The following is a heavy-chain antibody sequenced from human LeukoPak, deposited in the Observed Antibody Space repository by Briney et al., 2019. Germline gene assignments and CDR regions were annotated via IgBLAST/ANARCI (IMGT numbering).Heavy chain of an antibody. J-gene: IGHJ4*02. Sequence: GGSLRLSCAASGFTFNNYEMNWARQAPGKGLEMVSYISSSGSPIYYADSVKGRFSISRDTAKNSLYLQMNSLRAEDTAVYYCARGGSSRPLAHWGQGTLVTVSS. D-gene: IGHD1-1*01. CDR1: GFTFNNYE. V-gene: IGHV3-48*03. CDR2: ISSSGSPI. CDR3: ARGGSSRPLAH.